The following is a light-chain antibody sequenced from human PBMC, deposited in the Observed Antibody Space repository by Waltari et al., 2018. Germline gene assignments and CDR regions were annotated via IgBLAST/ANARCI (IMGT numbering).Light chain of an antibody. Sequence: ETVMTQSPATPSMSPGDRATLSCRASQNVNTQFGWYQQKPGQAPRLLFYSASIRAPGIPARFSASGSGTEFTLTITSLQPEDFAVYYCQQYNTWSYTFGQGTKLEIK. V-gene: IGKV3-15*01. CDR1: QNVNTQ. J-gene: IGKJ2*01. CDR3: QQYNTWSYT. CDR2: SAS.